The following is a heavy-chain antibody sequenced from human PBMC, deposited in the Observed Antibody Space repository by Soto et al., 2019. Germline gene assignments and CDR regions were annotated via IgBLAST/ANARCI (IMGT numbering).Heavy chain of an antibody. J-gene: IGHJ6*02. V-gene: IGHV3-21*01. CDR2: ISSSSSYI. Sequence: EVQLVESGGGLVKPGGSLRLSCAASGFTFSSYSMNWVRQAPGKGLEWVSSISSSSSYIYYADSVKGRFTISRDNAKNSLYLQMKSLRAEDTAVYYCARDVTMVRGVYYYYYYGMDVWGQGTTVTVSS. CDR1: GFTFSSYS. CDR3: ARDVTMVRGVYYYYYYGMDV. D-gene: IGHD3-10*01.